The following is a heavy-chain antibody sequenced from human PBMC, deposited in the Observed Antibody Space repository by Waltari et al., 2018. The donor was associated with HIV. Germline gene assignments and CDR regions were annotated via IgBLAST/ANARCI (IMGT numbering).Heavy chain of an antibody. Sequence: EVQLVDSGGGLVQPGGSLRLSCAASGFTVSNKERRGVRQAPGKWLEWVSVIYSGGSTYYADSVKGRFTISRDNSKNTLYLQMNSLRVEDTAVYYCAREEAVTARGGIDVWGQGTMVTVSS. CDR1: GFTVSNKE. CDR3: AREEAVTARGGIDV. V-gene: IGHV3-66*01. J-gene: IGHJ3*01. D-gene: IGHD3-10*01. CDR2: IYSGGST.